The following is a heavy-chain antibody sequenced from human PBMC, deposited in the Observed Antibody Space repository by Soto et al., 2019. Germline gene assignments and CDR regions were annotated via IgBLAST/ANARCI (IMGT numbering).Heavy chain of an antibody. J-gene: IGHJ4*02. CDR2: IYHSGST. D-gene: IGHD3-22*01. Sequence: QLQLQESGSGLVKPSQTLSVTCAVSGGSISSGGYSWSWIRQPPGKGLEWIGYIYHSGSTYYNPSLKSRVTISVDRSKNQFSLKLSSVTAADTAVYYCARDDSSGILDYWGQGTLVTVSS. V-gene: IGHV4-30-2*01. CDR1: GGSISSGGYS. CDR3: ARDDSSGILDY.